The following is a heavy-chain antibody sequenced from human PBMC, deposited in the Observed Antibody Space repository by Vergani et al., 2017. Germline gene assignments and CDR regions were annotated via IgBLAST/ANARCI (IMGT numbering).Heavy chain of an antibody. CDR1: GYTFTSYA. D-gene: IGHD6-6*01. Sequence: QVQLVQSGAEVKKPGASVKVSCKASGYTFTSYAMHWVRQAPGQRLEWMGWISVYNGNTNYAQNLQGRVTMTTDTSTSTAYMELRSLRSDDTAVYHSARDGIEYSSSSGHYMDVWGKGTTVTVSS. J-gene: IGHJ6*03. CDR3: ARDGIEYSSSSGHYMDV. V-gene: IGHV1-3*01. CDR2: ISVYNGNT.